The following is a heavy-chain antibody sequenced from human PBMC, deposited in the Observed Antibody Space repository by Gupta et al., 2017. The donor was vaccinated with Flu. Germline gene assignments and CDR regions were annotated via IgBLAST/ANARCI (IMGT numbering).Heavy chain of an antibody. CDR2: RTPNSGGT. D-gene: IGHD4-17*01. CDR1: GYTFIGPY. CDR3: ARDQGVHYGFKQFDYYNMDV. V-gene: IGHV1-2*02. Sequence: QVQLVQSGATVTRPGASVKVSCRASGYTFIGPYMPWVRQAPGQGQERMGWRTPNSGGTNYVQKFPGRVTMTRDTSISTAYMDLSRPRSDDTAVDYGARDQGVHYGFKQFDYYNMDVWCQGTTVTVAS. J-gene: IGHJ6*02.